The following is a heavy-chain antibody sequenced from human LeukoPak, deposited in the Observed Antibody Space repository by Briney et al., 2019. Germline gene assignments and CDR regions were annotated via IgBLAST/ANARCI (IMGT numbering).Heavy chain of an antibody. V-gene: IGHV4-4*07. Sequence: SETLSLTCTVSGASINNYYWTWIRQPAGKGLEWIGRIHTSGITNYNPSLKSRVTISLDKSKNQFSLNLSSVTAADTAVYYCARDPNSVTVTGEYYFDYWGRGTLVTVSS. D-gene: IGHD7-27*01. CDR2: IHTSGIT. J-gene: IGHJ4*02. CDR3: ARDPNSVTVTGEYYFDY. CDR1: GASINNYY.